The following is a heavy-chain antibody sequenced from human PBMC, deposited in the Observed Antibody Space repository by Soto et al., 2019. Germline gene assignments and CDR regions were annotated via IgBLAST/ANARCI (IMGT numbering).Heavy chain of an antibody. D-gene: IGHD6-19*01. Sequence: ASVKVSCKASGYTFTSYYMHWVRQAPGQGLEWMGIINPSGGSTSYAQKFQGRVTMTRDTSTSTVYMELSSLRSEDTAVYYCATESRIAVAGTTRAGYFDYWGQ. J-gene: IGHJ4*02. CDR3: ATESRIAVAGTTRAGYFDY. CDR2: INPSGGST. V-gene: IGHV1-46*01. CDR1: GYTFTSYY.